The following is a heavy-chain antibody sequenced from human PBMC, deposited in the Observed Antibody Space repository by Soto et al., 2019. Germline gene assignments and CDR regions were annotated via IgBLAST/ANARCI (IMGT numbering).Heavy chain of an antibody. D-gene: IGHD5-18*01. CDR2: FDPEDGET. Sequence: ASVKVSCKVSGYTLTKLSMHWVRQAPGKGLEWMGGFDPEDGETIYAQKFQGRVTMTEDTSTDTAYMELSSLRSEDTAVYYCATARGYSYGFHWFDPWGQGTLVTVSS. J-gene: IGHJ5*02. CDR3: ATARGYSYGFHWFDP. CDR1: GYTLTKLS. V-gene: IGHV1-24*01.